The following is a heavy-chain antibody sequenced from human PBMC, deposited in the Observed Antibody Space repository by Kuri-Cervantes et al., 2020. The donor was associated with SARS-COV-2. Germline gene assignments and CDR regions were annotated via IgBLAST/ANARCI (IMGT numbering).Heavy chain of an antibody. V-gene: IGHV4-59*08. Sequence: SETLSLTCTVSGGSISSYYWSWIRQPPGKGLEWIGYIYYSGSTNYNPSLKGRVTISVDTSKNQFSLKLSSVTAADTAVYYCARSGYSYGPETQGAFDIWGQGTMVTVSS. J-gene: IGHJ3*02. CDR1: GGSISSYY. CDR2: IYYSGST. D-gene: IGHD5-18*01. CDR3: ARSGYSYGPETQGAFDI.